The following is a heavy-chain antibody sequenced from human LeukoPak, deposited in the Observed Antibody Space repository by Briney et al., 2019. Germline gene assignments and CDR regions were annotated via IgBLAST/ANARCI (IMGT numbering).Heavy chain of an antibody. CDR2: ISYDGSNK. V-gene: IGHV3-30-3*01. Sequence: GGSLRLSCAASGFTFSSYAMHWVRQAPGKGLEWVAVISYDGSNKYYADSVKGRFTISRDNSKNTLYLQMNSLRAEDTAVYYCARPSPWGPVDYWGQGTLVTVSS. J-gene: IGHJ4*02. CDR1: GFTFSSYA. D-gene: IGHD7-27*01. CDR3: ARPSPWGPVDY.